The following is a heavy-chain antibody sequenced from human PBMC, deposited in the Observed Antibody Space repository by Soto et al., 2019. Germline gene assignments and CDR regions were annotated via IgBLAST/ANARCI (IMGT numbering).Heavy chain of an antibody. CDR3: ARVAY. J-gene: IGHJ4*02. CDR1: GFTFSRVS. V-gene: IGHV3-21*01. Sequence: GESLKISCEASGFTFSRVSMNWVRQVPGKGLEWVASISSASPETWYSDSVKGRFIISRDNAQNSLFLQMNTLRPDDSAIYYCARVAYWGPGTQVTVSS. CDR2: ISSASPET.